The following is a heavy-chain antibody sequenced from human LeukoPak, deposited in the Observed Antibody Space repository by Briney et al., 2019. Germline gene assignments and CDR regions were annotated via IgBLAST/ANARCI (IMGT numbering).Heavy chain of an antibody. CDR3: ATAEAVAGPEVGGGVDY. V-gene: IGHV1-24*01. CDR1: GYTLTELS. J-gene: IGHJ4*02. CDR2: FDPEDGET. Sequence: ASVKVSCKVSGYTLTELSMHWVRQAPGKGLEWMGGFDPEDGETIYAQKFQGRVTMTEDTSTDTAYMELSSLRSEDTAVYYCATAEAVAGPEVGGGVDYWGQGTLVTVSS. D-gene: IGHD6-19*01.